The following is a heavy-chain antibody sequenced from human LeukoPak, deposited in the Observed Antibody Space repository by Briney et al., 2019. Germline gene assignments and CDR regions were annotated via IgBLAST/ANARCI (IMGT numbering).Heavy chain of an antibody. V-gene: IGHV3-30-3*01. CDR3: ASPHEQRVGYLDY. J-gene: IGHJ4*02. CDR2: ISYDGSNK. CDR1: GFTFSSHA. D-gene: IGHD6-25*01. Sequence: GGSLRLSCAASGFTFSSHAMHWVRQAPGKGLEWVAVISYDGSNKYYADSVKGRFTISRDNSKNTLYLQMNSLRAEDTAVYYCASPHEQRVGYLDYWGQGTLVTVSS.